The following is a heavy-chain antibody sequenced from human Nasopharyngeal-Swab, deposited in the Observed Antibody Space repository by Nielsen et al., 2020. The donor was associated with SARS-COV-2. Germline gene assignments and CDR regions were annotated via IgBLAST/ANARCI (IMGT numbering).Heavy chain of an antibody. Sequence: ASVKVSCKASGYTFTSYGISWVRQAPGQGLEWMGWISAYNGNTNYAQKLQGRDTMTTDTSTSTAYMELRSLRSDYTAVYYCARYGSGSYYGYWYFDLWGRGTLVTVSS. D-gene: IGHD3-10*01. CDR1: GYTFTSYG. CDR3: ARYGSGSYYGYWYFDL. J-gene: IGHJ2*01. CDR2: ISAYNGNT. V-gene: IGHV1-18*01.